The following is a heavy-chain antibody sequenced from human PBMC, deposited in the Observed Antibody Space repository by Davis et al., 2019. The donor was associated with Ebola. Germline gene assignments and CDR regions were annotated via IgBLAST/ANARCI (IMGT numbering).Heavy chain of an antibody. J-gene: IGHJ4*02. D-gene: IGHD6-19*01. Sequence: MPGGSLRLSCTVSGGSISSYYWSWIRQPPGKGLEWIGDIYYSGSTNYNPSLKSRVTISVDTSKNQFSLKLSSVTAADTAVYYCARSGSGWYPGGDYWGQGTLVTVSS. V-gene: IGHV4-59*08. CDR1: GGSISSYY. CDR2: IYYSGST. CDR3: ARSGSGWYPGGDY.